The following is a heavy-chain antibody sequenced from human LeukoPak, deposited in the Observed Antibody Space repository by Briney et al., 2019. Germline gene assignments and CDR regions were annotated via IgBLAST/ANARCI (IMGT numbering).Heavy chain of an antibody. V-gene: IGHV3-30*18. CDR3: AKEWIAYYFDY. CDR2: ISYDGSNK. J-gene: IGHJ4*02. Sequence: GGSLRLSCAAPGFTFSSYGMHWVRQAPGKGLEWVAVISYDGSNKYYADSVKGRFTISRDNSKNTLYLQMNSLRAEDTAVYYCAKEWIAYYFDYWGQGTLVTVSS. CDR1: GFTFSSYG. D-gene: IGHD3-16*01.